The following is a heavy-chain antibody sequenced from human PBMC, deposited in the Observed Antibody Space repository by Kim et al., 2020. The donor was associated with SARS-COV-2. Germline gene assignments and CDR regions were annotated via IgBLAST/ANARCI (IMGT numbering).Heavy chain of an antibody. CDR3: ARAEQAVAVFPYNWFDP. V-gene: IGHV1-69*04. CDR2: IIPILGIA. CDR1: GGTFSSYA. J-gene: IGHJ5*02. D-gene: IGHD6-19*01. Sequence: VKVSCKASGGTFSSYAISWVRQAPGQGLEWMGRIIPILGIANYAQKFQGRVTITADKSTSTAYMELSSLRSEDTAVYYCARAEQAVAVFPYNWFDPWGQGTLVTVSS.